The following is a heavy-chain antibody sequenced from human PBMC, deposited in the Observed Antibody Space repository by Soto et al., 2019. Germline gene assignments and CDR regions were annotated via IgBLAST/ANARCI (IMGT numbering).Heavy chain of an antibody. CDR2: IYYSGST. CDR3: ARTTVTTNDY. CDR1: GGSVSSGSYY. V-gene: IGHV4-61*01. J-gene: IGHJ4*02. D-gene: IGHD4-17*01. Sequence: PSETLSLTCTVSGGSVSSGSYYWSWIRQPPGKGLEWIGYIYYSGSTNYNPSLKSRVTISVDTSKNQFSLKLSSVTAADTAVYYCARTTVTTNDYWGQGTLVTVSS.